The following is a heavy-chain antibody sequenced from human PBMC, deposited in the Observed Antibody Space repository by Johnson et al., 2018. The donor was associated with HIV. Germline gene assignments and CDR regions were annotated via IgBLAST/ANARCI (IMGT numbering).Heavy chain of an antibody. V-gene: IGHV3-7*01. CDR2: IKQDGSEK. CDR3: ARESRAGLELRGHAFDI. CDR1: GFTFSSYW. Sequence: VQLVESGGGLVQPGGSLRLSCAASGFTFSSYWMSWVRQAPGKGLEWVANIKQDGSEKYYVDSVKGRFTIARDKAKNSLYLQMNSLRAEDTAVYYCARESRAGLELRGHAFDIWGQGTMVTVSS. D-gene: IGHD1-7*01. J-gene: IGHJ3*02.